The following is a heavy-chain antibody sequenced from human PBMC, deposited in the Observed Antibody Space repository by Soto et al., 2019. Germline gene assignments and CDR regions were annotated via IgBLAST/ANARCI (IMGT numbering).Heavy chain of an antibody. Sequence: GGSLRLCCAASGFTFSSYGMHWVRQAPGKGLEWVAVISYDGSNKYYADSVKGRFTISRDNSKNTLYLQMSSLRAEDTAVYYCAKDMIGEYSSSSAYYYYGMDVWRQGTTVTVSS. CDR2: ISYDGSNK. CDR3: AKDMIGEYSSSSAYYYYGMDV. D-gene: IGHD6-6*01. J-gene: IGHJ6*02. V-gene: IGHV3-30*18. CDR1: GFTFSSYG.